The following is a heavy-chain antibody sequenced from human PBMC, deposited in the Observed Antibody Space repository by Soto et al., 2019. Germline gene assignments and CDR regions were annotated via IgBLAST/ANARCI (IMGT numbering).Heavy chain of an antibody. Sequence: QVQLQESGPGLVKPSGTLSLTCAVSGGSISSSNCWSWVRQPPGKGLEWIGEIYHSGSTNYNPSLKSRVTISVDKSKNQFSLKLSSVTAADTAVYYCARGFVGWSGDYDPFLFDYWGQGTLVTVSS. CDR3: ARGFVGWSGDYDPFLFDY. V-gene: IGHV4-4*02. CDR1: GGSISSSNC. D-gene: IGHD4-17*01. CDR2: IYHSGST. J-gene: IGHJ4*02.